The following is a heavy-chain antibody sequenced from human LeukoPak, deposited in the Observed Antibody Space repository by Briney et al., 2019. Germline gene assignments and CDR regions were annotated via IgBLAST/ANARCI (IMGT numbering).Heavy chain of an antibody. Sequence: SVKVSCKASGGTFSDYALNWVRQAPGQGLEWMGVFIPVLGTANSTQNFQDRVSITADISTHTVYMELSSLRSEDTAVYYCARGYYDSSGFEYFQDWGQGTLVTVSS. D-gene: IGHD3-22*01. CDR2: FIPVLGTA. CDR1: GGTFSDYA. V-gene: IGHV1-69*10. J-gene: IGHJ1*01. CDR3: ARGYYDSSGFEYFQD.